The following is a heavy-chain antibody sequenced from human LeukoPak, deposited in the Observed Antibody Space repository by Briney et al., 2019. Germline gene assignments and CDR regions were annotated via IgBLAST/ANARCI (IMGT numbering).Heavy chain of an antibody. J-gene: IGHJ4*02. D-gene: IGHD3-22*01. Sequence: GRSLRLSCAASGFTFSSYAMHWVRQAPGKGLEYVSAFSSNGGSTYYANSVKGRFTISRDNSKNTLYLQMGSLRAEDMAVYYCATSDSYWGQGTLVTVSS. CDR3: ATSDSY. CDR2: FSSNGGST. V-gene: IGHV3-64*01. CDR1: GFTFSSYA.